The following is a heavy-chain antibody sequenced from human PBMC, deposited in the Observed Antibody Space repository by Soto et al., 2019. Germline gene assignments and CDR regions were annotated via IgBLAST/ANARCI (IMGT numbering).Heavy chain of an antibody. CDR3: AGDSTDGDFVDAFDV. V-gene: IGHV3-66*01. J-gene: IGHJ3*01. D-gene: IGHD4-17*01. CDR1: GFSVSINY. CDR2: IYSGGTT. Sequence: ELQLVESGGGLVQPGGSLRLSCAASGFSVSINYVNWVRQAPGKGLEWVSVIYSGGTTHYADSVKGRFTISRGTSKNTLYLQMNSLRVEDTAVYYCAGDSTDGDFVDAFDVGCQGTMVSVSS.